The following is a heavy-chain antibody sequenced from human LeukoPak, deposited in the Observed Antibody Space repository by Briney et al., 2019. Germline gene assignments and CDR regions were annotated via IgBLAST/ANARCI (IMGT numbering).Heavy chain of an antibody. V-gene: IGHV5-51*01. CDR1: GYGFTNYW. CDR2: IYPGDSDT. Sequence: AGESLKISCKGSGYGFTNYWIGWVRQMPGKGLEWMGIIYPGDSDTKYSPSFQGQVTISADKSISTAYVQWSSLKASDTAMYYCATGSSPFPHNFDHWGQGTLVTVSS. CDR3: ATGSSPFPHNFDH. J-gene: IGHJ4*02. D-gene: IGHD3-10*01.